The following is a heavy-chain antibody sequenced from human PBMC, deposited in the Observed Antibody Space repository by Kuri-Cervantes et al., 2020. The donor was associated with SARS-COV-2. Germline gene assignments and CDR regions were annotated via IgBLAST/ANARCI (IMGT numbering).Heavy chain of an antibody. V-gene: IGHV6-1*01. D-gene: IGHD1-1*01. Sequence: LRLSCAISGDSVSSNSAGCNWIRQSPSRGLEWLGRTYYRSKWYHDYAVSVKSRIIINPDTSKNQFSLQLSSVTPEDTAVYYCARVTTGTLDYWGQGTLVTVSS. J-gene: IGHJ4*02. CDR3: ARVTTGTLDY. CDR2: TYYRSKWYH. CDR1: GDSVSSNSAG.